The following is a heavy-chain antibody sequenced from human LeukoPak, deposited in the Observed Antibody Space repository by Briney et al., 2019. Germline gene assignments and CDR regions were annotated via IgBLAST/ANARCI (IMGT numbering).Heavy chain of an antibody. D-gene: IGHD3-3*01. V-gene: IGHV4-61*02. Sequence: SSETLSLTCTVSGGSISSSSYYWSWIRQPAGKGLAWIGRIYTSGSTNYNPSLKSRVTISVDTSKNQFSLKLSSVTAADTAVYYCARSPAYDFWSRFGNDALDWGQGTLVTVSS. J-gene: IGHJ4*02. CDR1: GGSISSSSYY. CDR3: ARSPAYDFWSRFGNDALD. CDR2: IYTSGST.